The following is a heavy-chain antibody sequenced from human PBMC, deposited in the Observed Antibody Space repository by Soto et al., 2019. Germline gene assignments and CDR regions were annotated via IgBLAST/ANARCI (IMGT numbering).Heavy chain of an antibody. Sequence: EVQLVESGGGLVKPGGSLTLSCAASRFAFRSYNMNWVRQAPGKGLEWVASISSGSSNIYYADSVKGRFTISRDNAKNSMFLQMDSLRAEDSAVYYCASATVLAATFDFWGQGTLVTVSS. J-gene: IGHJ4*02. V-gene: IGHV3-21*01. CDR1: RFAFRSYN. CDR3: ASATVLAATFDF. D-gene: IGHD2-15*01. CDR2: ISSGSSNI.